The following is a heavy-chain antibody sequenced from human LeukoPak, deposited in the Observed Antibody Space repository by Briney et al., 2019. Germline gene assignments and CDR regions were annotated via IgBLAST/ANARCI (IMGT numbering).Heavy chain of an antibody. Sequence: GGSLRLSCTASGFNFRNAWMCWVRQAPGKGLEWVSSISSSSSYIYYADSVKGRFTISRDNAKNSLYLQMNSLRAEDTAVYYCAREGREIDYWGQGTLVSVSS. V-gene: IGHV3-21*01. CDR3: AREGREIDY. CDR1: GFNFRNAW. CDR2: ISSSSSYI. J-gene: IGHJ4*02. D-gene: IGHD3-10*01.